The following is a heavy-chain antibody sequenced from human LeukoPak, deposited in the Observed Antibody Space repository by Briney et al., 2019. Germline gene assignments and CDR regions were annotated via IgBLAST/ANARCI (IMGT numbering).Heavy chain of an antibody. CDR1: GFTFTNFW. Sequence: GGSLRLSCADSGFTFTNFWMSWVRQAPGRGLEWVANIHPEGNEKYHVESVKGRFTISRDNSNNLLFLQMNGLRVEDTAVYYCARGDAFSGDHWGQGTLVTVSS. V-gene: IGHV3-7*04. CDR3: ARGDAFSGDH. J-gene: IGHJ4*02. CDR2: IHPEGNEK.